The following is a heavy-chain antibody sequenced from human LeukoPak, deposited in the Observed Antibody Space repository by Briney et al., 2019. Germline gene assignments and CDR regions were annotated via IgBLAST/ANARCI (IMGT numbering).Heavy chain of an antibody. Sequence: PSETLSLTCTVSGGSISPYYWTWIRQPPGKGLEYIGYIYYSGSTNYNPSLKSRVTISVDTSKNQFSLKLSSVTAADTAVYYCARVLYSYGLSRTYYFDYWGQGTLVTVSS. V-gene: IGHV4-59*01. CDR3: ARVLYSYGLSRTYYFDY. CDR2: IYYSGST. D-gene: IGHD5-18*01. J-gene: IGHJ4*02. CDR1: GGSISPYY.